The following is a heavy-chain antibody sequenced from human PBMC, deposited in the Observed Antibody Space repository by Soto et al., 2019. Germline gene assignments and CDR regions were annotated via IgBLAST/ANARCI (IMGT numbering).Heavy chain of an antibody. CDR3: ARHEAGVCSGGSCYSSPYFQH. CDR2: IYYSGST. V-gene: IGHV4-39*01. D-gene: IGHD2-15*01. J-gene: IGHJ1*01. Sequence: QLQLQESGPGLVKPSETLSLTCTVSGGSISSSSYYWGWIRQPPGKGLEWIGSIYYSGSTYYNPSLKRRVTIAVDTSKNQFSLKRSSVTAADTAVYYCARHEAGVCSGGSCYSSPYFQHWGQGTLVTVSS. CDR1: GGSISSSSYY.